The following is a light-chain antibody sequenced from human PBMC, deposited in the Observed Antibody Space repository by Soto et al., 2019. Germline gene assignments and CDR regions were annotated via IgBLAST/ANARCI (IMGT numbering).Light chain of an antibody. CDR1: QSVSSY. CDR2: DAS. CDR3: QQRSNWPLT. J-gene: IGKJ4*01. Sequence: IVLTQSTATLYLSPRERDHSYCRASQSVSSYLAWYQQKPGQAPRLLIYDASNRATGIPARFSGSGSGTDFTLTISSLEPEDFAVYYCQQRSNWPLTLGGGTEVDIK. V-gene: IGKV3-11*01.